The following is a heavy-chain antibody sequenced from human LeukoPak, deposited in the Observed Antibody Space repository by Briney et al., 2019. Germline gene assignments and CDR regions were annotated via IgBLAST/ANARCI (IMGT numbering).Heavy chain of an antibody. Sequence: GESLKISCEGSGYTFRASWIGWVRKMQGKGLEWMGIIYPGDSVTRSRPSLQGHVTFSAAKSISTAYLKWTSLKPTDRPMFYCARKNRPPDGYCRSISCSILDYWGQGTLVTVSS. CDR1: GYTFRASW. D-gene: IGHD2-2*03. V-gene: IGHV5-51*01. J-gene: IGHJ4*02. CDR3: ARKNRPPDGYCRSISCSILDY. CDR2: IYPGDSVT.